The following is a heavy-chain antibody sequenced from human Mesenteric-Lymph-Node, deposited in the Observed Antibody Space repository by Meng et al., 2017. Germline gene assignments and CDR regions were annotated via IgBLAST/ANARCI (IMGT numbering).Heavy chain of an antibody. Sequence: GKSLKISCAASGFTFSSYWMHWVRQAPGKGLVWVSRVSNDGSYTNYEESVKGRFTISRDNARNTVYLQMNSLRVGDTAVYYCARVTSGSDHSPFGYWGQGTLVTVSS. CDR3: ARVTSGSDHSPFGY. J-gene: IGHJ4*02. D-gene: IGHD1-26*01. CDR1: GFTFSSYW. CDR2: VSNDGSYT. V-gene: IGHV3-74*01.